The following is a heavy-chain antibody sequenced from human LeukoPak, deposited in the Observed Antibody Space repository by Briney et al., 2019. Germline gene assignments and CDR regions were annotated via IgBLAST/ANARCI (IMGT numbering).Heavy chain of an antibody. Sequence: ASETLSLTCTVSGGSISSYYWSWIRQPPGKGLEWIGYIYYSGSTNYNPSLKSRVTISVDTSKNQFSLKLSSVTAADTAVYYCARVEMVRGVNRFDYWGQGTLVTVSS. CDR1: GGSISSYY. CDR3: ARVEMVRGVNRFDY. CDR2: IYYSGST. D-gene: IGHD3-10*01. J-gene: IGHJ4*02. V-gene: IGHV4-59*01.